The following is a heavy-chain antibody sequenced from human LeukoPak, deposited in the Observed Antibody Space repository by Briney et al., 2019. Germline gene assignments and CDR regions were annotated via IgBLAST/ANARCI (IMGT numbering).Heavy chain of an antibody. Sequence: PGGSLRLSCAASGFTVSSNYMSWVRQAPGKGLEWGSVMYSGGSTYYADSVKGRFTISRDNSKNTLYLQRNSLICEDTAVYYCARGGYGDPYYFDYWGQGNLVSVSS. CDR3: ARGGYGDPYYFDY. CDR1: GFTVSSNY. D-gene: IGHD4-17*01. CDR2: MYSGGST. J-gene: IGHJ4*02. V-gene: IGHV3-53*01.